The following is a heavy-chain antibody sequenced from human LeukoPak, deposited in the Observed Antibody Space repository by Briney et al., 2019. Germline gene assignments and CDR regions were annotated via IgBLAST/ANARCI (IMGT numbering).Heavy chain of an antibody. V-gene: IGHV4-39*07. J-gene: IGHJ4*02. CDR1: GGSISSSSYY. Sequence: PSETLSLTCTVSGGSISSSSYYWGWIRQPPGKGLEWIGRIYTSGSTNYNPSLKSRVTISVDTSKNQFSLKLSSVTAADTAVYYCAREITPLGHYDYWGQGTLVTVSS. CDR3: AREITPLGHYDY. CDR2: IYTSGST.